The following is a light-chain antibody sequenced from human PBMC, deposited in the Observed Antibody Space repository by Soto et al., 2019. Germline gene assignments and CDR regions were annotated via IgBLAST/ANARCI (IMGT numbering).Light chain of an antibody. CDR3: QHPSLRSRTLCRAPMIT. CDR2: DAS. CDR1: QSVSRY. Sequence: EIALTHSPATLSLSPGERATLSCRASQSVSRYLAWYQQKPGQAPRLLFYDASNRATGIPARFSGSGSGTDFTLTISSLESEVFAVYSCQHPSLRSRTLCRAPMIT. V-gene: IGKV3-11*01. J-gene: IGKJ5*01.